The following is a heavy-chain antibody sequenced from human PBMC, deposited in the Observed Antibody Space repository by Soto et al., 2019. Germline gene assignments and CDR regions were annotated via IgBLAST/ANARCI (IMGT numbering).Heavy chain of an antibody. J-gene: IGHJ4*02. D-gene: IGHD6-13*01. CDR1: GYTFTNYY. CDR3: ARDLLLYRSPAGVDY. V-gene: IGHV1-46*03. CDR2: INATGGGT. Sequence: ASVKVSCKASGYTFTNYYIHWVRQAPGQGLEWMGIINATGGGTSYAQKLQGRVTMTRDTSTSTVYMELSSLRSEDTAVYYCARDLLLYRSPAGVDYWGQGTLVTVSS.